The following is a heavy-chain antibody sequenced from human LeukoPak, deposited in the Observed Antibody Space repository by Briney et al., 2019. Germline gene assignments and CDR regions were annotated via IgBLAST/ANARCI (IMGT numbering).Heavy chain of an antibody. J-gene: IGHJ2*01. CDR1: GFTFSSYE. CDR3: AKDGTDYGRNSYDWFFDL. CDR2: ISSSGSTI. V-gene: IGHV3-48*03. D-gene: IGHD4-23*01. Sequence: GGSLRLSCAASGFTFSSYEMDWVRQAPGKGLEWVSYISSSGSTIYYADSVRGRFTISRDNSKNTPYLQVSSLRPEDTAIYYCAKDGTDYGRNSYDWFFDLWGRGTLVTVSS.